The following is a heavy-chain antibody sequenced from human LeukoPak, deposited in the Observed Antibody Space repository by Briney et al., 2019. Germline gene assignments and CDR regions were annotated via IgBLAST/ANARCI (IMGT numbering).Heavy chain of an antibody. CDR1: GFPFSSYG. Sequence: PGGSLRLSCAASGFPFSSYGMHWARQAPGKGLEWVARLVYDERNDYANSVKGRFTISRDNSKNTLYLQMDNLRVDDTAVYYCARDLSAAYDFWGQGILVTVSS. D-gene: IGHD2-21*01. V-gene: IGHV3-33*01. CDR3: ARDLSAAYDF. CDR2: LVYDERN. J-gene: IGHJ4*02.